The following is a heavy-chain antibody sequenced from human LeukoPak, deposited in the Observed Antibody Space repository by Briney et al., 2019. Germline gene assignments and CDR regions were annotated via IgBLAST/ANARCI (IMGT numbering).Heavy chain of an antibody. V-gene: IGHV4-30-2*01. CDR2: IYHSWST. CDR1: GGSISSGGYY. D-gene: IGHD2-2*01. J-gene: IGHJ4*02. CDR3: ARAPRGFYCSSTSCFAGLDY. Sequence: SQTLSLTCTGSGGSISSGGYYWSWIRQPPGKGLEGIGYIYHSWSTYYNPSLKSRVTISVDRSKNQFSLKLSSVTAADTAVYYCARAPRGFYCSSTSCFAGLDYWGQGTLVTASS.